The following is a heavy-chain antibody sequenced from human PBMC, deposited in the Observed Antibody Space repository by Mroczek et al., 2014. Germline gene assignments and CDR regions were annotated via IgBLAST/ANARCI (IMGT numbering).Heavy chain of an antibody. CDR1: GYTFTSYG. D-gene: IGHD6-6*01. CDR3: ARSLDQQHVPPYYYYGMDV. J-gene: IGHJ6*02. V-gene: IGHV1-18*01. CDR2: ISAYNGNT. Sequence: QVQLVESGAEVKKPGASVKVSCKASGYTFTSYGISWVRQAPGQGLEWMGWISAYNGNTNYAQKLQGRVTMTTDTSTSTAYMELRSLRSDDTAVYYCARSLDQQHVPPYYYYGMDVWAKGPRSPVSS.